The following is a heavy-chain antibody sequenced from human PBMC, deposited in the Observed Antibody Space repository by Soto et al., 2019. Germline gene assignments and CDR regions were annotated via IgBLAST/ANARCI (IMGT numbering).Heavy chain of an antibody. D-gene: IGHD5-12*01. CDR1: GYTFTGYY. J-gene: IGHJ5*02. CDR2: INPTSGNT. V-gene: IGHV1-2*02. CDR3: ARHNGYGARLAP. Sequence: ASVKASCKASGYTFTGYYIHWVRQAPGQGLEWMGWINPTSGNTNYAQKFQGRDTLTRDTSISTAYRDLTRLRIDDTAVYYCARHNGYGARLAPWGMGTLATASS.